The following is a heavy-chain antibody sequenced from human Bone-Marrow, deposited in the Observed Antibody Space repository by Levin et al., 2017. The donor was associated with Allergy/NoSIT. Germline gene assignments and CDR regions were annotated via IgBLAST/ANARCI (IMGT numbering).Heavy chain of an antibody. Sequence: GGSLRLSCKGSGYSFTSYWIGWVRQMPGKGLEWMGIIYPGDSDTRYSPSFQGQVTISADKSISTAYLQWSSLKASDTAMYYCARRCIVGAKWNWFDPWGQGTLVTVSS. V-gene: IGHV5-51*01. CDR1: GYSFTSYW. J-gene: IGHJ5*02. CDR3: ARRCIVGAKWNWFDP. CDR2: IYPGDSDT. D-gene: IGHD1-26*01.